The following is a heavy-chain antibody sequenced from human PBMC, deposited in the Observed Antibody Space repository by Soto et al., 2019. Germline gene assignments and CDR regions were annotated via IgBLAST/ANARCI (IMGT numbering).Heavy chain of an antibody. CDR2: IYHSGNT. D-gene: IGHD2-2*03. CDR3: AREGNLGRWIQPLDS. J-gene: IGHJ4*02. Sequence: SETLSLTCAVSGGSISSGGYSWSWIRQPPGKGLEWIGYIYHSGNTYYNPSLKSRVTISVDTSKNHFSLKLSSVTTADTAVYFCAREGNLGRWIQPLDSWGQGTLVTVSS. CDR1: GGSISSGGYS. V-gene: IGHV4-30-2*01.